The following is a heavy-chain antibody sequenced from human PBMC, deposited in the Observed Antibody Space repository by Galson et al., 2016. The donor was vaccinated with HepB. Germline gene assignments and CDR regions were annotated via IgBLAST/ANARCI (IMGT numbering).Heavy chain of an antibody. CDR2: IGLSGAPT. CDR3: AKPYTSGWLTSFDH. CDR1: GFAFSSYA. D-gene: IGHD6-19*01. J-gene: IGHJ4*02. V-gene: IGHV3-23*01. Sequence: SLRLSCAASGFAFSSYAINWVRQTPGKGLEWISSIGLSGAPTYYADSVKGRFSISRDNSKNTLYLEMSSLRVDDSAIYYCAKPYTSGWLTSFDHWGQGILVTVSS.